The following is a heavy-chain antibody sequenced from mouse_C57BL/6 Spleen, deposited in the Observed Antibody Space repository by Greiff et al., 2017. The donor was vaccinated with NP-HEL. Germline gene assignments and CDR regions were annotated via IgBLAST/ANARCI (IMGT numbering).Heavy chain of an antibody. J-gene: IGHJ3*01. CDR3: ARYGAQALCAY. CDR2: INPNNGGT. Sequence: EVQLQQSGPELVKPGASVKISCKASGYTFTDYYMNWVKQSHGKSLEWIGDINPNNGGTSYNQKFKGKATLTVDKSSSTAYMELRSLTSEDSAVYYCARYGAQALCAYWGQVTLVTVSA. CDR1: GYTFTDYY. V-gene: IGHV1-26*01. D-gene: IGHD3-2*02.